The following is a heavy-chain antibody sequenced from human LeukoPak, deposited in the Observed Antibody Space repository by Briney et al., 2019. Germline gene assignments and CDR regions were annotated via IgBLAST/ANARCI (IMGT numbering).Heavy chain of an antibody. CDR1: GFTFSSYE. CDR2: ISSSGSTI. V-gene: IGHV3-48*03. J-gene: IGHJ6*03. Sequence: GGSLRLSCAASGFTFSSYEMNWVRQAPGKGLEWVSYISSSGSTIYYADSVKGRFTISRDNAKNSLYLQMNSLRAEDTAVYYCAREVAYYDILTGYYGSYYMGVWGKGTTVTVSS. D-gene: IGHD3-9*01. CDR3: AREVAYYDILTGYYGSYYMGV.